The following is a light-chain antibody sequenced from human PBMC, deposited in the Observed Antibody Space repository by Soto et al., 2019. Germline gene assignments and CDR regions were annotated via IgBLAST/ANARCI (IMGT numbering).Light chain of an antibody. CDR2: GTS. V-gene: IGKV3-20*01. CDR1: ERIYSAY. J-gene: IGKJ5*01. CDR3: QQYGNSPIT. Sequence: EGFFTHSPGTLSFSLVERATLSCRASERIYSAYLGWYQQKPGQAPRLLIYGTSSRATGIPDRFSGSGSGTDFTLTISRLEPEDFAVYYCQQYGNSPITFGQGTRLEIK.